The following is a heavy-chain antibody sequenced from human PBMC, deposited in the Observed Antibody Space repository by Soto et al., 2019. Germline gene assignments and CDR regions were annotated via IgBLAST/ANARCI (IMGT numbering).Heavy chain of an antibody. CDR3: ARADPDASVGY. D-gene: IGHD3-16*01. J-gene: IGHJ4*02. Sequence: SETLSLTCTVSGGSMSSHYWTWLRQPPGKGLEWVGYISYSGSTYYNPSLKSRVTISADTSRNQFSLKLSSVIAADTAVYYCARADPDASVGYWGQGTLVTVSS. V-gene: IGHV4-59*11. CDR1: GGSMSSHY. CDR2: ISYSGST.